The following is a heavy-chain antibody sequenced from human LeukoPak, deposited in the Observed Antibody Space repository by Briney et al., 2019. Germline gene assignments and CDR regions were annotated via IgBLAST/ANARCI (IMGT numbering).Heavy chain of an antibody. CDR3: ARGHLGYCSGGSCFY. J-gene: IGHJ4*02. CDR2: IYYSGST. Sequence: SETLSLTCTVSGGSLSSSSYYWGWIRQPPGKGLEWIGSIYYSGSTYYNPSLKSRVTISVDTSKNQFSLKLSSVTAADTAVYYRARGHLGYCSGGSCFYWGQGTLVTVSS. D-gene: IGHD2-15*01. V-gene: IGHV4-39*07. CDR1: GGSLSSSSYY.